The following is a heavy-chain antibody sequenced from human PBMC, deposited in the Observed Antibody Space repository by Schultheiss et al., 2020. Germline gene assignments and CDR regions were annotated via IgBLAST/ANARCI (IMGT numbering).Heavy chain of an antibody. CDR2: INPSGGST. V-gene: IGHV1-18*01. CDR1: GYTFTTYG. J-gene: IGHJ3*02. CDR3: ARDMPALGAIFDAFDI. Sequence: ASVKVSCKASGYTFTTYGISWVRQAPGQGLEWMGIINPSGGSTSYAQKFQGRVTMTTDTSTSTAYMELRSLRSDDTAVYYCARDMPALGAIFDAFDIWGQGTMVTVSS. D-gene: IGHD1-26*01.